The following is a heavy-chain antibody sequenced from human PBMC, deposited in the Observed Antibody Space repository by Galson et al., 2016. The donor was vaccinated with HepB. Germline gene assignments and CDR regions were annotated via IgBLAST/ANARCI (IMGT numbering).Heavy chain of an antibody. Sequence: SETLSLTCTVSAGSVRNYFWNWIRQAPGQGLEWIGNIFLSDTEYSNTYNPYLRRRATISLDSSSNRVSLSLTSLTAADPAFYYCAGVHRGDGLPFDYWGQGVLVTSSS. D-gene: IGHD5-24*01. J-gene: IGHJ4*02. V-gene: IGHV4-59*02. CDR2: IFLSDTEYSN. CDR1: AGSVRNYF. CDR3: AGVHRGDGLPFDY.